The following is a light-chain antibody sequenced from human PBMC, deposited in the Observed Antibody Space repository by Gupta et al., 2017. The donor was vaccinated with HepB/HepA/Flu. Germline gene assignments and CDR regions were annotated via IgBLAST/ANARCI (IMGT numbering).Light chain of an antibody. CDR1: SSDVGSNNL. V-gene: IGLV2-23*02. CDR2: EVS. J-gene: IGLJ2*01. CDR3: CSSAGTGSIYI. Sequence: QSALTQPASVSGSPGQSITISCTGTSSDVGSNNLVSWFQHHPGKVPKLMIYEVSKRPSGVSNRFSASKSDNTAFLTISGLQAEDEADYYCCSSAGTGSIYIFGGGTKLTVL.